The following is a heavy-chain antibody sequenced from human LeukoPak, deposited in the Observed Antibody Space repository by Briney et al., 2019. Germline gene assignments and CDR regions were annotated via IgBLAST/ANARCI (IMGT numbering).Heavy chain of an antibody. V-gene: IGHV3-9*01. D-gene: IGHD3-10*01. Sequence: GGSLRLSCAASGFTFDDYAMHWVRQAPGKGLEWVSGISWNSGSIGYADSVKGRFTISRDNAKNSLYLQMNSLRAEDTALYYCAKVHYYGSGSYSPFDYWGQGTLVTVSS. CDR3: AKVHYYGSGSYSPFDY. CDR2: ISWNSGSI. J-gene: IGHJ4*02. CDR1: GFTFDDYA.